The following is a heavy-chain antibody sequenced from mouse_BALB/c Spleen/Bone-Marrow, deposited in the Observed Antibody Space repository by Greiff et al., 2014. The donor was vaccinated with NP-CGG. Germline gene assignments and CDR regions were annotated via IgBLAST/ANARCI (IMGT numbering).Heavy chain of an antibody. V-gene: IGHV5-4*02. CDR2: ISDGGSYT. Sequence: EVKLMESGGGLVKPGGSLKLSCEASGFTFSDYFMYWVRQTPEKRLEWVATISDGGSYTYYPDSVKGRFTISRDNAKNNLYLQMSSLKSEDTAMYYCARDYDGSSYPFDYWGQGTTLTVSS. D-gene: IGHD1-1*01. J-gene: IGHJ2*01. CDR3: ARDYDGSSYPFDY. CDR1: GFTFSDYF.